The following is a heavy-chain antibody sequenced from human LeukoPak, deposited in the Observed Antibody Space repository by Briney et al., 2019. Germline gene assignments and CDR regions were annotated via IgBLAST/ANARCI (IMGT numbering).Heavy chain of an antibody. CDR2: ISSSSSYI. Sequence: KSGGALTLSCAASGFTFSSYSRNWVRQAPGKGLEWVSSISSSSSYIYYADSVKGRFTIARDNAKNSLYLQMNSLRAEDTAVYYCARPAGTGSDYWGQGTLVTVSS. CDR3: ARPAGTGSDY. D-gene: IGHD3-10*01. V-gene: IGHV3-21*01. CDR1: GFTFSSYS. J-gene: IGHJ4*02.